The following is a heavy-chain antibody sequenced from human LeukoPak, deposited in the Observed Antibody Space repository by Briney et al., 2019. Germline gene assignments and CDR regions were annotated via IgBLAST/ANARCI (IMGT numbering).Heavy chain of an antibody. CDR1: GFTFSSYS. V-gene: IGHV3-21*01. Sequence: GGSLRLSCAASGFTFSSYSMNWVRQAPGKGLEWVSSISSSSSYIYYADSVKGRFTISRDNAKNSLCLQMNSLRAEDTAVYHCARDQNGADFDYWGQGTLVTVSS. CDR2: ISSSSSYI. J-gene: IGHJ4*02. CDR3: ARDQNGADFDY. D-gene: IGHD2-8*01.